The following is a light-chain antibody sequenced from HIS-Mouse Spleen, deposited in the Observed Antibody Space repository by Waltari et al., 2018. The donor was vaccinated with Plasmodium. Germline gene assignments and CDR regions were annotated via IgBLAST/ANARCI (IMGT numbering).Light chain of an antibody. CDR2: EGS. V-gene: IGLV2-23*01. Sequence: QSALTQPASVSGSPGQSITIPCTGTSSHVGSYNLLSWYQQHPGKAPKLMIYEGSKRPSGVSNHFSGSKSGNTASLTISGLQAEDEADYYCCSYAGSSYVFGTGTKVTVL. CDR3: CSYAGSSYV. J-gene: IGLJ1*01. CDR1: SSHVGSYNL.